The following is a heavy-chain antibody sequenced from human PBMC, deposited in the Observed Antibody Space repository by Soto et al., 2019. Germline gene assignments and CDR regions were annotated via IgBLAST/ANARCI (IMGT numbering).Heavy chain of an antibody. D-gene: IGHD3-16*01. CDR3: ARWGTTGGLDV. J-gene: IGHJ4*02. CDR1: GFTFRSYV. V-gene: IGHV3-30*19. CDR2: TSYDGTNN. Sequence: QVQLVESVGGVVQPGTSLRLSCVGSGFTFRSYVIHWVRQAPGKGLEWVALTSYDGTNNYYGDSVKGRFTISRDNSKNTVDLQMDSLRLEDTSLYYCARWGTTGGLDVWGPGTLVSVSS.